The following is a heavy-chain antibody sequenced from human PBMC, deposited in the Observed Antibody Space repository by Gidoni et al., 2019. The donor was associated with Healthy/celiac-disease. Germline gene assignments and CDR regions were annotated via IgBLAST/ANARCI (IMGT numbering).Heavy chain of an antibody. CDR2: INAGNGNT. D-gene: IGHD6-13*01. CDR3: ARDFLRGAASARFDY. CDR1: GYTFTSYA. V-gene: IGHV1-3*01. J-gene: IGHJ4*02. Sequence: QVQLVQSGAEVKKPGASVKVSCKASGYTFTSYAMHWVRQAPGQRLEWMGWINAGNGNTKYSQKFQGRVTITRDTSASTAYKELSSLRSEDTAVYYCARDFLRGAASARFDYWGQGTLVTVSS.